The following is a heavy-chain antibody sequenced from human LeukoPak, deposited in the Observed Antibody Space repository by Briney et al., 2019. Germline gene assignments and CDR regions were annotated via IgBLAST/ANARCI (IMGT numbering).Heavy chain of an antibody. CDR3: AKAEVWFGELLQH. Sequence: ETLSLTCTVSGGSISSSSYYWGWIRQPPGKGLEWVSAISGSGGSTYYADSVKGRFTISRDNSKNTLYLQMNSLRAEDTAVYYCAKAEVWFGELLQHWGQGTLVTVSS. J-gene: IGHJ1*01. CDR2: ISGSGGST. V-gene: IGHV3-23*01. CDR1: GGSISSSSYY. D-gene: IGHD3-10*01.